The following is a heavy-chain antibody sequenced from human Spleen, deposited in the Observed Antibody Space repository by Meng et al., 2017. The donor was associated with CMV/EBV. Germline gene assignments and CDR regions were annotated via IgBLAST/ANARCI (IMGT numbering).Heavy chain of an antibody. CDR3: ALSMTGWFDY. CDR2: IYSGGSST. Sequence: LSLTCAASGFTFSTYAMSWVRQAPGKGLEWVSVIYSGGSSTSYADSVKGRFTISRVDSKNTLYLQMNSLRVDDTAVYYCALSMTGWFDYWGQGTLVTVSS. V-gene: IGHV3-23*03. J-gene: IGHJ4*02. D-gene: IGHD6-19*01. CDR1: GFTFSTYA.